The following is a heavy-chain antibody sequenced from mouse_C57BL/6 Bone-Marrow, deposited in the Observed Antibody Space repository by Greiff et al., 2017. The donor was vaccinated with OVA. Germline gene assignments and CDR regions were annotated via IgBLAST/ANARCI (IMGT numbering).Heavy chain of an antibody. D-gene: IGHD3-2*02. CDR1: GYTFTSYW. J-gene: IGHJ2*01. CDR3: ASGGQLTVGENYYFDY. Sequence: VQLQQPGAELVKPGASVKLSCKASGYTFTSYWMHWVKQRPGQGLEWIGLIHPNSGSTNYYEKFTSKATLTVDKSSSTAYMQLNRWTSEYSAVYYCASGGQLTVGENYYFDYWGQGTTLTVSS. V-gene: IGHV1-64*01. CDR2: IHPNSGST.